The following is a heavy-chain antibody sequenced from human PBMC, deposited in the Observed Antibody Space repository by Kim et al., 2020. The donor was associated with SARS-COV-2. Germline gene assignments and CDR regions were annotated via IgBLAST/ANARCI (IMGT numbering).Heavy chain of an antibody. D-gene: IGHD3-10*01. J-gene: IGHJ6*02. CDR1: GFTFSHYG. CDR2: ISYDGSIK. V-gene: IGHV3-30*18. CDR3: AKSVPTMVRFLHYYGMDL. Sequence: GGSLRLSCAASGFTFSHYGMHWVRQAPGKGLEWVSIISYDGSIKYYADSLKGRFTISSDNSKNTLFLQMNSLRPEDTAVYYCAKSVPTMVRFLHYYGMDLWARGTAVTV.